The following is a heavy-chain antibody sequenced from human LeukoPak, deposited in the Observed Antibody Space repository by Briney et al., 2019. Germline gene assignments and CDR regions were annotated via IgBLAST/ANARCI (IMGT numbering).Heavy chain of an antibody. V-gene: IGHV3-21*01. CDR2: ISSSSSYI. D-gene: IGHD3-22*01. CDR3: ARSYYDSSGYSAGLDAFDI. CDR1: GFTFSSYS. Sequence: GGSLRLSCAASGFTFSSYSMNWVRQAPGKGLEWVSSISSSSSYIYYADSVKGRFTISRDNAKNSLYLQMNSLRAEDTAVYYCARSYYDSSGYSAGLDAFDIWGQGTMVTVSS. J-gene: IGHJ3*02.